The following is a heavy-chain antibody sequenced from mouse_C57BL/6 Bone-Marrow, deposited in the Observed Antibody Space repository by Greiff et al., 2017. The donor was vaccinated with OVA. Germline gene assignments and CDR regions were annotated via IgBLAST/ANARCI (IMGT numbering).Heavy chain of an antibody. Sequence: VQLQESGAELVKPGASVKMSCKASGYTFTTYPIEWMKQNHGKSLEWIGNFHPYNDDTKYNEKFKGKATLTVDTSSSTAYMELHSLTSEDSAVYFCAYGTHYWGQGTTLTVSS. CDR1: GYTFTTYP. D-gene: IGHD2-1*01. J-gene: IGHJ2*01. CDR2: FHPYNDDT. CDR3: AYGTHY. V-gene: IGHV1-47*01.